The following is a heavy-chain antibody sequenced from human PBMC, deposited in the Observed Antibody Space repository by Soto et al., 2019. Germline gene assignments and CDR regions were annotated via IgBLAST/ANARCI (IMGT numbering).Heavy chain of an antibody. J-gene: IGHJ5*02. D-gene: IGHD2-8*02. Sequence: GSLRLSGAASGFTFSNAWMCWVRQAPGKGLEWVARLKSKSDGGTSDYAAPVKGRFSISRDESKTTLYLQMNSLKTEDTAVYHCTTDGGVSAYPLFWAWGQGTLVTVSS. V-gene: IGHV3-15*01. CDR3: TTDGGVSAYPLFWA. CDR2: LKSKSDGGTS. CDR1: GFTFSNAW.